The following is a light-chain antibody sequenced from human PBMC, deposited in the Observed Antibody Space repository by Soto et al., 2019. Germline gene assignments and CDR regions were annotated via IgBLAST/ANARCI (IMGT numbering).Light chain of an antibody. Sequence: QSVLTQPPSASGTPGQRVTISCSGSRSNLGSEYVYWYQQVPGTAPKLLIYRNNQRPSGVPDRFSGSKSGTSASLAISGLRSEDEDDYYCAAWDDTLSGHVVFGGGTKLTVL. CDR2: RNN. V-gene: IGLV1-47*01. CDR3: AAWDDTLSGHVV. J-gene: IGLJ2*01. CDR1: RSNLGSEY.